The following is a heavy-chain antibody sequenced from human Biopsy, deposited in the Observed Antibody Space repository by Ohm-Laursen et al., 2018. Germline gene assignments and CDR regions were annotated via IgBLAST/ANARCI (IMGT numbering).Heavy chain of an antibody. CDR2: INHSGRT. J-gene: IGHJ5*02. V-gene: IGHV4-34*01. CDR1: GESFNGYY. Sequence: PSETLSLTCAVYGESFNGYYWSWIRQTPGKGLEWIGEINHSGRTNYNPSLKSRVTISVDTSTNQFSLKVSSVTAADTALYFCARHPTGFWFDPWGHGTLVTVSS. CDR3: ARHPTGFWFDP.